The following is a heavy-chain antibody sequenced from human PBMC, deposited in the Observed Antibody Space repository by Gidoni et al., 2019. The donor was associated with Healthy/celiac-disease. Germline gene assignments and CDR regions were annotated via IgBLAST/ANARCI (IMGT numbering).Heavy chain of an antibody. CDR1: GFTFDDYT. CDR3: AKDISLGDGFDY. V-gene: IGHV3-43*01. CDR2: ISWDGGST. Sequence: EVQLVESGGVVVQPGGSLRLSCAASGFTFDDYTMHWVRQAPGKGLEWVSLISWDGGSTYYADSVKGRFTISRDNSKNSLYLQMNSLRTEDTALYYCAKDISLGDGFDYWGQGTLVTVSS. J-gene: IGHJ4*02. D-gene: IGHD3-16*01.